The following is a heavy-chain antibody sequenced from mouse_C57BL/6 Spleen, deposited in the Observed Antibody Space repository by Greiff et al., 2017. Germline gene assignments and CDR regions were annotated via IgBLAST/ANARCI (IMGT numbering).Heavy chain of an antibody. J-gene: IGHJ2*01. V-gene: IGHV1-59*01. CDR2: IDPSDSYT. CDR1: GYTFTSYW. CDR3: ARGNPGDY. Sequence: VQLQQPGAELVRPGTSVKLSCKASGYTFTSYWMHWVKQRPGQGLEWIGVIDPSDSYTNYNQKFKGKATLTVDKSSSTAYMQLSSLTSEDSAVYYCARGNPGDYWGQGTTLTVSS.